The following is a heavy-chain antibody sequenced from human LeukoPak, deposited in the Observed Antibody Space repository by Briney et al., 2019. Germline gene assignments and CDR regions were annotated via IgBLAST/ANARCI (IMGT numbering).Heavy chain of an antibody. V-gene: IGHV4-30-4*01. CDR1: GGSISSGDYY. CDR2: IYYSGGT. CDR3: ARDVVVVAATSYYYYYGMDV. D-gene: IGHD2-15*01. Sequence: SQTLSLTCTVSGGSISSGDYYWSWIRQPPGKGLEWIGYIYYSGGTYYNPSLKSRVTISVDTSKNQFSLKLSSVTAADTAVYYCARDVVVVAATSYYYYYGMDVWGQGTTVTVSS. J-gene: IGHJ6*02.